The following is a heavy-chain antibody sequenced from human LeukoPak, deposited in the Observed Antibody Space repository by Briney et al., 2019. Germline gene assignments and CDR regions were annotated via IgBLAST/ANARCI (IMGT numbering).Heavy chain of an antibody. CDR2: INHSGST. CDR1: GGSFSGYY. Sequence: PSETLSLTCAVYGGSFSGYYRSWIRQPPGKGLEWIGEINHSGSTNYNPSLKSRVTISVDTSKNQFSLKLSSVTAAGTAVYYCARVRSSSWFPYYFDYWGQGTLVTVSS. CDR3: ARVRSSSWFPYYFDY. V-gene: IGHV4-34*01. D-gene: IGHD6-13*01. J-gene: IGHJ4*02.